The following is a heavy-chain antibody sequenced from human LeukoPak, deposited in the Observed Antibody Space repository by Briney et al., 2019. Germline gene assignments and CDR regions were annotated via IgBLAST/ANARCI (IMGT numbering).Heavy chain of an antibody. CDR2: INPNSGGT. D-gene: IGHD3-10*01. CDR3: ARDWDYGSGIFDY. CDR1: GYTFTGYY. V-gene: IGHV1-2*02. J-gene: IGHJ4*02. Sequence: ASVKVSCKASGYTFTGYYMHWVRQAPGQGLEWMGWINPNSGGTNYAQKFQGRVTMTRDTSISTAYMELNRLRSDDTAMYYCARDWDYGSGIFDYWGQGTLVTVSS.